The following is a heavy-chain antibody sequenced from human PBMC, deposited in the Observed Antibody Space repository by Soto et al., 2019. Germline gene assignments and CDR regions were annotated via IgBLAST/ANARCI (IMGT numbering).Heavy chain of an antibody. CDR2: IYYSGST. CDR3: AILQWPGGSFDY. CDR1: GGSIRSSSYY. J-gene: IGHJ4*02. V-gene: IGHV4-39*01. D-gene: IGHD2-8*01. Sequence: QLQLQESGPGLVKPSETLSLTCTVSGGSIRSSSYYWGWIRQPPGKGLEWIGSIYYSGSTYYNPSLKSRVTISVDTTMNQFSLKLSSVTAADTAVYYCAILQWPGGSFDYWGQGTLVTVSS.